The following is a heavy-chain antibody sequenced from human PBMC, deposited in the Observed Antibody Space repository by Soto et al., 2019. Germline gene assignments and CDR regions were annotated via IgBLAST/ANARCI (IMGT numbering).Heavy chain of an antibody. D-gene: IGHD3-16*02. V-gene: IGHV4-31*03. CDR1: GDSLTSPNNY. CDR3: AREGYLREQFNWFDL. Sequence: QVKLQESGPRLVRPSQTLSLTCTVSGDSLTSPNNYWAWIRHLPGKGLEWIGYIYYTGGTYFNPSLRSRVSMSVDTSANQFSLNLSSVTVADTALYYCAREGYLREQFNWFDLWGQGTLVTVSS. CDR2: IYYTGGT. J-gene: IGHJ5*02.